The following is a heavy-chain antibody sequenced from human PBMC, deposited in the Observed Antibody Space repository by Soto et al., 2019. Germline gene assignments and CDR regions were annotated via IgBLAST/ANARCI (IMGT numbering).Heavy chain of an antibody. D-gene: IGHD1-7*01. Sequence: QVQLVQSGAEVKKPGASVKVSCKASGYTFTSYGISWVRQAPGQGLEWMGRISAYNGNTNYAQQLQGRVTMTTDTSTSTAYMELRSLRSDDTAVYYCARDRGYNWNYGGFDPWGQGTLVTVSS. CDR3: ARDRGYNWNYGGFDP. V-gene: IGHV1-18*01. J-gene: IGHJ5*02. CDR2: ISAYNGNT. CDR1: GYTFTSYG.